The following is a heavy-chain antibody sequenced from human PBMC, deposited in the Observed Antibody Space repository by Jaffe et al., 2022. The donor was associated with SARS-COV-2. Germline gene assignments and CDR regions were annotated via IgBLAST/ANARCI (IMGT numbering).Heavy chain of an antibody. J-gene: IGHJ6*02. CDR1: GGSISSGSYY. Sequence: QVQLQESGPGLVKPSQTLSLTCTVSGGSISSGSYYWSWIRQPAGKGLEWIGRIYTSGSTNYNPSLKSRVTISVDTSKNQFSLKLSSVTAADTAVYYCARDVYYYGSGSYYSHYYYYGMDVWGQGTTVTVSS. CDR2: IYTSGST. CDR3: ARDVYYYGSGSYYSHYYYYGMDV. D-gene: IGHD3-10*01. V-gene: IGHV4-61*02.